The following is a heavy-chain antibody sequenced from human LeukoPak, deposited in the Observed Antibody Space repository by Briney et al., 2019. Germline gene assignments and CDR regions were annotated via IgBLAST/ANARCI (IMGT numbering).Heavy chain of an antibody. D-gene: IGHD3-9*01. J-gene: IGHJ4*02. Sequence: PGGSLRLSCAASGFPVSSNYMRWVRQAPGKGLEWVSVIYSGGSTYYADSVKGRFTISRDNSKNTLYLQMNSLRAEDTVVYYCARAYYDILTGYYHFDYWGQGTLVTVSS. V-gene: IGHV3-53*01. CDR2: IYSGGST. CDR1: GFPVSSNY. CDR3: ARAYYDILTGYYHFDY.